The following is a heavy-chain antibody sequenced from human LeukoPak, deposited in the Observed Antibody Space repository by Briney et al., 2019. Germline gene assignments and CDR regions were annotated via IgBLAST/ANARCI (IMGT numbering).Heavy chain of an antibody. V-gene: IGHV4-39*07. Sequence: SETLSLTCTASGGSISSSVYYWGWIRQPPGKGLEWIGTIYYGGSTYYNPSLKSRVTMSVDTSKNQFSLKLSSVTAADTAVYYCARDLCSGGSCYSNWFDPWGQGTLVTVSS. CDR1: GGSISSSVYY. D-gene: IGHD2-15*01. CDR3: ARDLCSGGSCYSNWFDP. CDR2: IYYGGST. J-gene: IGHJ5*02.